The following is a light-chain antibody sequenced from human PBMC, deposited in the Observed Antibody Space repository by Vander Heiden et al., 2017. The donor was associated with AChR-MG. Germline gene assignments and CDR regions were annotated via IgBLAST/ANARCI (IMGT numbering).Light chain of an antibody. CDR2: EVT. Sequence: QSALTQPASVSGSPGQSITISSTGTSSYVGRYNLVSWYQQYPGAAPQLILYEVTSRPSGVSNRFSGSKSGNTASLTISGLQDDDEADYYCISFTSATTWVFGGGTKVTVL. V-gene: IGLV2-14*01. CDR3: ISFTSATTWV. CDR1: SSYVGRYNL. J-gene: IGLJ3*02.